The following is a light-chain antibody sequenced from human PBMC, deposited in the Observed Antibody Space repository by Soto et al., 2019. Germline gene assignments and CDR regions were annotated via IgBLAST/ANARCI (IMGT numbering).Light chain of an antibody. CDR3: QQFDTSPYT. Sequence: VLTQSPGTLSLSPGERATLSCRASQSVSRYLVWYQQKPGQDPRLLIYGASSRASGIPDRFSGSGSGTDFTLTINRLGPEDSAVYYCQQFDTSPYTFGQGTKLEIK. V-gene: IGKV3-20*01. CDR2: GAS. J-gene: IGKJ2*01. CDR1: QSVSRY.